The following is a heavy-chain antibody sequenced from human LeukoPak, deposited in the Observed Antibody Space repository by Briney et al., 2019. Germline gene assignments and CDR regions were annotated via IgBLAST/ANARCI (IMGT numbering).Heavy chain of an antibody. J-gene: IGHJ6*02. D-gene: IGHD5-18*01. V-gene: IGHV3-72*01. CDR2: PRSKVYSYTT. Sequence: PGGSLRLSCEASGLIFSDHYVDWVRQAPGKGLVWVGRPRSKVYSYTTEYAASVKGRFTISRDDSKNSLFLQMNSLRTEDTAVYYCARGGYAHYYGMDVWGQGTTVTVSS. CDR3: ARGGYAHYYGMDV. CDR1: GLIFSDHY.